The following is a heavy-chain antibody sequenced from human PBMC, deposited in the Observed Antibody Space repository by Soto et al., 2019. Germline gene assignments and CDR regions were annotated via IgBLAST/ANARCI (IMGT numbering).Heavy chain of an antibody. CDR2: ISGSGGST. D-gene: IGHD6-19*01. V-gene: IGHV3-23*01. Sequence: EVQLLESGGGLVQPGGSLRLSCAASGFTFSSYAMSWVRQAPGKGLEWVSAISGSGGSTYYADSVKGRFTISRDNSKNTLYLQMNSLRAEDTAVYYCAKDGYSSGWYKLSWFDPWGQGTLVTVSS. CDR3: AKDGYSSGWYKLSWFDP. CDR1: GFTFSSYA. J-gene: IGHJ5*02.